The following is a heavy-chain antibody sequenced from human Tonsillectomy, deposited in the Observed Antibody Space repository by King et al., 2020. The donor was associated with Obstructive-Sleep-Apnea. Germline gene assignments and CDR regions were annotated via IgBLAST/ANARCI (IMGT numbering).Heavy chain of an antibody. CDR1: GFTFSSYG. V-gene: IGHV3-30*02. J-gene: IGHJ4*02. CDR2: IRYNGSNK. D-gene: IGHD2-21*02. Sequence: VQLVESGGGVVQPGGSLRLSCAASGFTFSSYGMHWVRQAPGKGLEWVAFIRYNGSNKYYADSVKGRFTISRDNSKNTLYLQMNSLRAEDTAVYYCAKDPEAYCGGDCYSYYFDYWGKGTLVTVSS. CDR3: AKDPEAYCGGDCYSYYFDY.